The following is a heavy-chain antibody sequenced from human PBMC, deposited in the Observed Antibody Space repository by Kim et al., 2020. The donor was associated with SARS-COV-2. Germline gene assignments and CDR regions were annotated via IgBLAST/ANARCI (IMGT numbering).Heavy chain of an antibody. Sequence: ASVKVSCKASDYTMINYGISWVRQAPGQGLEWMGWISVYNGNTNYAQKFQGRVTVTTDTSTGTAYMELRSLTSDDSAVYFCARDHDQAGFDYWGQGTPVT. CDR3: ARDHDQAGFDY. CDR2: ISVYNGNT. V-gene: IGHV1-18*01. CDR1: DYTMINYG. J-gene: IGHJ4*02. D-gene: IGHD1-1*01.